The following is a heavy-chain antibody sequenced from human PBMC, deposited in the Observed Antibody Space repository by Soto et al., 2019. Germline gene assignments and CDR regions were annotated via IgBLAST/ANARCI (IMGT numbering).Heavy chain of an antibody. CDR3: ARAPTYYYDSSGFGAFDI. D-gene: IGHD3-22*01. J-gene: IGHJ3*02. Sequence: QVQLVQSGAEVKKPGSSVKVSCKASGGTFSSYAISWVRQAPGQGLEWMGGIIPIFGTANYAQKFQGRVTITADESTSTAYMELGSLRSEDTAVYYCARAPTYYYDSSGFGAFDIWGQGTMVTVSS. CDR1: GGTFSSYA. CDR2: IIPIFGTA. V-gene: IGHV1-69*01.